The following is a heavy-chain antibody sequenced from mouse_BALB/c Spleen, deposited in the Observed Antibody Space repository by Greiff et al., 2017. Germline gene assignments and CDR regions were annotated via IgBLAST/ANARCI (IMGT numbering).Heavy chain of an antibody. V-gene: IGHV1-63*02. CDR2: IYPGGGYT. J-gene: IGHJ1*01. Sequence: VKLVESGAELVRPGTSVKISCKASGYTFTNYWLGWVKQRPGHGLEWIGDIYPGGGYTNYNEKFKGKATLTADTSSSTAYMQLSSLTSEDSAVYFCARRGYDEDWYFDVWGAGTTVTVSS. CDR1: GYTFTNYW. D-gene: IGHD2-2*01. CDR3: ARRGYDEDWYFDV.